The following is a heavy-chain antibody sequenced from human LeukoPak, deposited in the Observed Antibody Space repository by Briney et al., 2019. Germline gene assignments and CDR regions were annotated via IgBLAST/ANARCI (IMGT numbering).Heavy chain of an antibody. CDR3: AKDFSYGDYSDY. J-gene: IGHJ4*02. V-gene: IGHV1-3*01. CDR1: GYTFTSYA. D-gene: IGHD4-17*01. Sequence: ASVKVSCKASGYTFTSYAMHWVRQAPGQRLEWMGWINVGNGNTKYSQKFQGRVTMTRDTSISTAYMELSRLRSDDTAVYYCAKDFSYGDYSDYWGQGTLVTVSS. CDR2: INVGNGNT.